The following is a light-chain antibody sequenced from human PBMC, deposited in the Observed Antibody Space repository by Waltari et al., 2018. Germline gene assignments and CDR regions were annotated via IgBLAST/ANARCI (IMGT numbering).Light chain of an antibody. Sequence: SFDLTQPPSVSVSPGQTFSIACSSGDDLGDKNVCWYQQRPGQSPILVMFLDSVRPSWIPWRFSGSKSGNTATLTISETQPVDEAEYYCQAWDTITVVFGGGTKVTVL. CDR3: QAWDTITVV. V-gene: IGLV3-1*01. J-gene: IGLJ2*01. CDR1: DLGDKN. CDR2: LDS.